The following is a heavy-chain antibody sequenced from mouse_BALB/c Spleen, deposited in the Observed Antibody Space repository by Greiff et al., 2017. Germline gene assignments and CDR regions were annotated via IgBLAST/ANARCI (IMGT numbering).Heavy chain of an antibody. CDR1: GFTFSSFG. J-gene: IGHJ2*01. Sequence: EVNLVESGGGLVQPGGSRKLSCAASGFTFSSFGMHWVRQAPEKGLEWVAYISSGSSTIYYADTVKGRFTISRDNPKNTLFLQMTSLRSEDTAMYYCVLNFDYWGQGTTLTVSS. CDR2: ISSGSSTI. D-gene: IGHD1-3*01. CDR3: VLNFDY. V-gene: IGHV5-17*02.